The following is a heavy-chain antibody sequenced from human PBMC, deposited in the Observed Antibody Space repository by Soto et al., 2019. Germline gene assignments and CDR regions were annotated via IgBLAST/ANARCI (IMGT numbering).Heavy chain of an antibody. CDR1: GFTFSSYS. CDR2: ISSSSSYI. V-gene: IGHV3-21*01. J-gene: IGHJ4*02. D-gene: IGHD5-18*01. Sequence: GGSLRLSCAASGFTFSSYSMNWVRQAPGKRLEWVSSISSSSSYIYYADLVKGRFTISKDNAKNSLYLQMNSLRAEDTAVYYCARARYGSRPLFDYWGQGTLVTVSS. CDR3: ARARYGSRPLFDY.